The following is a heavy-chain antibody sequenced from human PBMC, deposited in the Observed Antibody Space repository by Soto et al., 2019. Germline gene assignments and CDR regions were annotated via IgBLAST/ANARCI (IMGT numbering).Heavy chain of an antibody. Sequence: QLQLQESGPGLVKPSETLSLTCTVSGGSISSSSYYWGWIRQPPGKGLEWIGSIYYSGSTYYNPSLKSRVTISVDTSKNQFSLKLSSVTAADTAVSYCARHAAQGKSEFDYWGQGTLVTVSS. CDR3: ARHAAQGKSEFDY. CDR1: GGSISSSSYY. V-gene: IGHV4-39*01. CDR2: IYYSGST. D-gene: IGHD6-6*01. J-gene: IGHJ4*02.